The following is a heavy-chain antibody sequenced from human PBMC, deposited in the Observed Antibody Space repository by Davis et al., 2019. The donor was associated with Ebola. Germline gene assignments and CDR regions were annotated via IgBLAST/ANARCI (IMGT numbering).Heavy chain of an antibody. Sequence: GESLKISCAASGFSFSNYAMHWVCQAPGKGLEWVAVMSYDGSNKYSADSVKGRFTISRDNSKNTLYPQMNSLRVDDTAVYYCARGESIASRQTHFLGYWGQGTLVTVSS. V-gene: IGHV3-30*04. CDR3: ARGESIASRQTHFLGY. CDR1: GFSFSNYA. CDR2: MSYDGSNK. D-gene: IGHD6-6*01. J-gene: IGHJ4*02.